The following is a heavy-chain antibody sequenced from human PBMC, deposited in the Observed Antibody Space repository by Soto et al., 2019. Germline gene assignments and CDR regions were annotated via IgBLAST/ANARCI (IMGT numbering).Heavy chain of an antibody. CDR3: VKDESINWYSGHFRH. D-gene: IGHD6-13*01. Sequence: PGGSLRLSCAASGFTFDDYAMHWVRQVPGKGLEWVSGINWNSGSIGYGDSVKGRFAISRDNAKNSLHLQMNRLSAEDTAFYYCVKDESINWYSGHFRHWGQGTLVTVSS. CDR1: GFTFDDYA. CDR2: INWNSGSI. J-gene: IGHJ1*01. V-gene: IGHV3-9*01.